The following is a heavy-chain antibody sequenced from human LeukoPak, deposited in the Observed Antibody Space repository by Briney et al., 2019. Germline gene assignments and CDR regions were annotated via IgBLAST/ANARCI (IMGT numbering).Heavy chain of an antibody. V-gene: IGHV3-74*01. CDR2: IRGDGSNT. J-gene: IGHJ4*02. D-gene: IGHD2/OR15-2a*01. Sequence: SGGSQRLSCAASVFTFSTFWMNWVSQAPGQGLVWVSRIRGDGSNTGYADSVKGRFTISRDNAKNTLYLQMNSLRDEDTAVYYCAREANMAHWGKGTLFTVSS. CDR3: AREANMAH. CDR1: VFTFSTFW.